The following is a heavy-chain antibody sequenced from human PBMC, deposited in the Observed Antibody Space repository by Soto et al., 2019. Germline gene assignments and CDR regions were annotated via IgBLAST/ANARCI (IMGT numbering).Heavy chain of an antibody. CDR2: IVVGSGNT. D-gene: IGHD3-10*01. J-gene: IGHJ6*02. Sequence: SVKVSCKASGFTFTSSAVQWVRQARGQRLEWIGWIVVGSGNTNYAQKFQERVTITRDMSTSTAYMELSSLRSEDTAVYYCAAASSGWFGVSYYYYGMDVWGQGTTVTVSS. CDR1: GFTFTSSA. CDR3: AAASSGWFGVSYYYYGMDV. V-gene: IGHV1-58*01.